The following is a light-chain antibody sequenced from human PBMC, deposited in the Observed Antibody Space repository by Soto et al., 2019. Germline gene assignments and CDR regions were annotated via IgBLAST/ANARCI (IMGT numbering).Light chain of an antibody. J-gene: IGLJ2*01. CDR1: SSDVGAYNY. CDR3: SSFTDRTTVL. Sequence: QSVLTQPASVSGSPGQSITISCTGTSSDVGAYNYVSWYQQHPGKAPKLIIYNVSNRPSGVSNRFSGSKSANTASLTIFGIQAEDEADYYCSSFTDRTTVLFGGGTKLTVL. V-gene: IGLV2-14*01. CDR2: NVS.